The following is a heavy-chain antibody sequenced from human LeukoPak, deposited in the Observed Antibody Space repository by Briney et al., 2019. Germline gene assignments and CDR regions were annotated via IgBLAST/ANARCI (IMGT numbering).Heavy chain of an antibody. D-gene: IGHD6-19*01. Sequence: GGSLRLSCTASGFNFWTAWMSWVRQAPGKGLEWVGRIKSETDGGTTDYAAPVKGRFTISRDDSKNVLYLQMNMMATEDTALYYCTTDQCSGWFFYDYWGQGALVTVSS. V-gene: IGHV3-15*01. CDR3: TTDQCSGWFFYDY. CDR2: IKSETDGGTT. J-gene: IGHJ4*02. CDR1: GFNFWTAW.